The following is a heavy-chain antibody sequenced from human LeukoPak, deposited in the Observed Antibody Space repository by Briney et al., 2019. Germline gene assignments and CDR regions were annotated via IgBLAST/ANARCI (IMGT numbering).Heavy chain of an antibody. CDR1: GGTFSSYA. CDR3: ASRYSGSYSDAFDI. Sequence: GASVKVSCKASGGTFSSYAISWVRQAPGQGLEWMGGIIPIFGTANYAQKFQGRVTITADESTSTAYMELSSLRSEDTAAYYCASRYSGSYSDAFDIWGQGTMVTVSS. V-gene: IGHV1-69*13. J-gene: IGHJ3*02. D-gene: IGHD1-26*01. CDR2: IIPIFGTA.